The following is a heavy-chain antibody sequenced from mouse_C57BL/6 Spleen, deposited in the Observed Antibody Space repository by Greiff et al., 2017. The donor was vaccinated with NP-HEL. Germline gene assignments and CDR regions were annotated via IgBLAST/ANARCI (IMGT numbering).Heavy chain of an antibody. CDR1: GYTFTSYW. CDR2: IDPSDSYT. D-gene: IGHD1-1*01. J-gene: IGHJ1*03. V-gene: IGHV1-59*01. CDR3: ARERYYGSSYRWYFDV. Sequence: VQLQQPGAELVRPGTSVKLSCKASGYTFTSYWMHWVKQRPGQGLEWIGVIDPSDSYTNYNQKFKGKATLTVDTSSSTAYMQLSSLTSEDSAVYYCARERYYGSSYRWYFDVWGTGTTVTVSS.